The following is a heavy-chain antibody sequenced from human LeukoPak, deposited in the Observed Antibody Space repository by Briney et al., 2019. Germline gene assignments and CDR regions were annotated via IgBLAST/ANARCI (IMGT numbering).Heavy chain of an antibody. J-gene: IGHJ6*02. V-gene: IGHV4-31*03. Sequence: PSETLSLTCTVSGDSIRSGGYYWSWIRQHPGKCLEWIGYIYYDGSTDYNPSLKSRLTISVDTSKNQSSLRLTSVTAADTALSYCARESYPSRSWLQYGIDVWGQGTTVTVSS. CDR3: ARESYPSRSWLQYGIDV. CDR1: GDSIRSGGYY. D-gene: IGHD3-16*01. CDR2: IYYDGST.